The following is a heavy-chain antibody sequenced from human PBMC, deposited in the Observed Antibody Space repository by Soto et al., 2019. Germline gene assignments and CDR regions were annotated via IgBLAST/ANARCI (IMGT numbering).Heavy chain of an antibody. CDR1: GGTFSSYA. CDR3: ARDTGNSSGYYHYWYFDL. Sequence: VASVKVSCKASGGTFSSYAISWVRQAPGQGLEWMGGIIPIFGTANYAQKFQGRVTITADESTSTAYMEPSSLRSEDTAVYYCARDTGNSSGYYHYWYFDLWGRGTLVTVS. CDR2: IIPIFGTA. V-gene: IGHV1-69*13. J-gene: IGHJ2*01. D-gene: IGHD3-22*01.